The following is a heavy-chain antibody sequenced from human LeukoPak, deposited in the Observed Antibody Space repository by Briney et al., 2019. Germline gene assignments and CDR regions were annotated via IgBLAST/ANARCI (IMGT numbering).Heavy chain of an antibody. V-gene: IGHV4-34*01. J-gene: IGHJ4*02. Sequence: AETLSFTCAVYGGSFIGYHWNWIRQTPEKGLEWIGEINHRGHTNYNPSLESRVTISVDTSKNQFSLKLRSVTAADTAVYYCARDPTTVVTLPYYFDFWGPGTLVTVSS. CDR2: INHRGHT. D-gene: IGHD4-23*01. CDR1: GGSFIGYH. CDR3: ARDPTTVVTLPYYFDF.